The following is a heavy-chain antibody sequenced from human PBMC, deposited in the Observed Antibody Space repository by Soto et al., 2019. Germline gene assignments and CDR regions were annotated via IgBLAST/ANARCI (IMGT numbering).Heavy chain of an antibody. Sequence: QVQLVQSGAEVKRPGASVKVSCRASGYTFVDYALHWVRQAPGQGLEWVGWLNPNTGNIKYSHKFEDRVSITRDTATSTAYMELRGLRSEDTAVYFCSREAIVAENWFAPWGQGTLVTVSS. V-gene: IGHV1-3*01. CDR1: GYTFVDYA. D-gene: IGHD5-12*01. CDR3: SREAIVAENWFAP. J-gene: IGHJ5*02. CDR2: LNPNTGNI.